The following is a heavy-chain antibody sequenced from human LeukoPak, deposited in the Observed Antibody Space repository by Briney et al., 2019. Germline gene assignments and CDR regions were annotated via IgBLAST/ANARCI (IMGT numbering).Heavy chain of an antibody. CDR2: IDPSDSYI. Sequence: PGESLKISCKGSGYSFTSYWITWARQMPGKGLEWMGRIDPSDSYINYSPSFRGQVTISADKSISTAYLQWSSLKASDTGMYYCARPRPFDIWGQGTMVTVPS. CDR3: ARPRPFDI. CDR1: GYSFTSYW. V-gene: IGHV5-10-1*04. J-gene: IGHJ3*02.